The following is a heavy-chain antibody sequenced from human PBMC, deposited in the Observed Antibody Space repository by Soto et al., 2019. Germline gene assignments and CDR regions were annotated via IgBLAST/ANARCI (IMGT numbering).Heavy chain of an antibody. V-gene: IGHV3-48*03. Sequence: GGALRLSSTGSGFTVRSYGMNCVRQAPGSGLEWVSFISAGADTIHYSDSVKGRFTISRDNAKNTLYLQMNTLRVEDSAVYYCAREGDANNSYSDYWGQGTRVTVSS. CDR1: GFTVRSYG. CDR3: AREGDANNSYSDY. CDR2: ISAGADTI. J-gene: IGHJ4*02. D-gene: IGHD1-1*01.